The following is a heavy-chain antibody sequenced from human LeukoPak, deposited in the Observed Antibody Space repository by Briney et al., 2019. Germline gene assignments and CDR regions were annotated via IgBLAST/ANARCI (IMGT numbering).Heavy chain of an antibody. Sequence: PGGSLRLSCAASGFTFSTYDMSWVRQAPGKGLEWVSTISDSGGSTYYADSVKGRLTISRDNSKNTLYLQMNSLRAEDTAVYYCTRHDPAKYFDYWGQGTLVTVSS. J-gene: IGHJ4*02. CDR3: TRHDPAKYFDY. V-gene: IGHV3-23*01. CDR2: ISDSGGST. D-gene: IGHD2-2*01. CDR1: GFTFSTYD.